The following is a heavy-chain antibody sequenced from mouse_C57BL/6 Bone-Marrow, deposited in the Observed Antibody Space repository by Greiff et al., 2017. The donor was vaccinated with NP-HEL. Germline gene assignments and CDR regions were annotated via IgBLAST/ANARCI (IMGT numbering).Heavy chain of an antibody. CDR2: INPSTGGT. Sequence: EVQLQQSGPELVKPGASVKISCKASGYSFTGYYMNWVKQSPEKSLEWIGEINPSTGGTTYNQKFKAKATLTVDKSSSTAYMQLKSLTSEDSAVYYGARGGVGYYFDYWGQGTTLTVSS. V-gene: IGHV1-42*01. CDR3: ARGGVGYYFDY. J-gene: IGHJ2*01. D-gene: IGHD3-1*01. CDR1: GYSFTGYY.